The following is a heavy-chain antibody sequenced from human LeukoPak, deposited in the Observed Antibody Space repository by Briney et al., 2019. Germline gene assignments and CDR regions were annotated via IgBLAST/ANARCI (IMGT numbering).Heavy chain of an antibody. Sequence: PGGSLRLSCAASGFNFSSHWMHWVRQAPGKGLVWVSRINSDGTSTSYADSVKGRFTISRDNAKNSLYLHMNSLRAEDTAVYYCAKEGAYPVITYDSWGQGTLVSVSS. J-gene: IGHJ5*01. V-gene: IGHV3-74*01. D-gene: IGHD2/OR15-2a*01. CDR3: AKEGAYPVITYDS. CDR2: INSDGTST. CDR1: GFNFSSHW.